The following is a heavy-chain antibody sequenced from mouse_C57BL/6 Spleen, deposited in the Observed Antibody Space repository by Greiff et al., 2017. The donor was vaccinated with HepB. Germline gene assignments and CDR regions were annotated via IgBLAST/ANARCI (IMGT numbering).Heavy chain of an antibody. CDR1: GYAFSSSW. D-gene: IGHD2-4*01. J-gene: IGHJ4*01. CDR3: ARRYYDYDDAMDY. V-gene: IGHV1-82*01. Sequence: QVQLKESGPELVKPGASVKISCKASGYAFSSSWMNWVKQRPGKGLEWIGRIYPGDGDTNYNGKFKGKATLTADKSSSTAYMPLSSLTSEDSAVYFCARRYYDYDDAMDYWGQGTSVTVSS. CDR2: IYPGDGDT.